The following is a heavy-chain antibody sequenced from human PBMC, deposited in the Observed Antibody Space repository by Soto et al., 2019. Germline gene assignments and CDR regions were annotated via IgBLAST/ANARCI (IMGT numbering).Heavy chain of an antibody. CDR3: ARTTVTSDTPFDY. V-gene: IGHV4-30-4*01. D-gene: IGHD4-17*01. CDR1: GGSISSGDYY. Sequence: SETLSLTCAVSGGSISSGDYYWSWIRQPPGKGLEWIGYIYYSGSTYYNPSLKSRVTISVDTSKNQFSLKLSSVTAADTAVYYCARTTVTSDTPFDYWGQGTLVTVSS. J-gene: IGHJ4*02. CDR2: IYYSGST.